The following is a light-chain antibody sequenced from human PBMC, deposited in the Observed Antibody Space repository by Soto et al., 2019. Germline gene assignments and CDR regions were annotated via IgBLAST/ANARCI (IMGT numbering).Light chain of an antibody. CDR3: QQYYSYPRT. CDR2: AAS. V-gene: IGKV1-8*01. Sequence: AIRMTQSPSSLSASTGDRVTITCRASQGISSYLAWYQQKPGKAPKLLIYAASTLQSGVPSRFSVSGSGTDVTLTISRLQSEDFATYFCQQYYSYPRTFGPGTNVDIK. J-gene: IGKJ3*01. CDR1: QGISSY.